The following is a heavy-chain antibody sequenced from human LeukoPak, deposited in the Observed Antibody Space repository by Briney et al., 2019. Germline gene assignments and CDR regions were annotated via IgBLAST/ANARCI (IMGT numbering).Heavy chain of an antibody. V-gene: IGHV3-23*01. CDR1: GFTFSSYG. Sequence: GGTLRLSCAASGFTFSSYGMSWVRQAPGKGLEWVSAISGSGGSTYYADSVKGRFTISRDNSKNTLYLQMNSLRAEDTAVYYCARVRGDLRAFDIWGQGTMVTVSS. CDR3: ARVRGDLRAFDI. J-gene: IGHJ3*02. CDR2: ISGSGGST. D-gene: IGHD3-10*01.